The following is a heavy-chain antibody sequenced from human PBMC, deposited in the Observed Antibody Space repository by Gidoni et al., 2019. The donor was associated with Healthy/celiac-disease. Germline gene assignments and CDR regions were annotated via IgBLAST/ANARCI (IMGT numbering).Heavy chain of an antibody. V-gene: IGHV1-46*03. CDR3: ARRGYSDAFNI. CDR1: GDTFTSYY. J-gene: IGHJ3*02. Sequence: QAQLVQSGAEVKKPGASVKVSCKASGDTFTSYYMHWVRQAPGQGLEWMGIINPSGGSTSYAQKFQGRVTMTRDTSTGTVYMELGSLRSEDTAVYYCARRGYSDAFNIWGQGAMVTVSS. CDR2: INPSGGST. D-gene: IGHD5-12*01.